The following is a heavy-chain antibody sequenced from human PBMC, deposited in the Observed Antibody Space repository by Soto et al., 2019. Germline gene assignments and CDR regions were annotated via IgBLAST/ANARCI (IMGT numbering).Heavy chain of an antibody. V-gene: IGHV3-66*01. Sequence: PGGSLRLSCAASGFTVSSNYMSWVRQAPGKGLEWVSIIYSGGRTYYADSVKGRFTISRDNSKNTLYLQMNSLRGEDTAVYYCAKDPAPYHHLDYWGQGMLVTVSS. CDR3: AKDPAPYHHLDY. CDR2: IYSGGRT. CDR1: GFTVSSNY. D-gene: IGHD2-2*01. J-gene: IGHJ4*02.